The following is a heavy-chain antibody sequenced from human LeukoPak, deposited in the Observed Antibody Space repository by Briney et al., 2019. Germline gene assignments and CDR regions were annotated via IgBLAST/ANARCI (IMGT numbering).Heavy chain of an antibody. Sequence: PSETLSLTCTVSGGSISSGSYYWNWIRQPAGKGLEWIGRIYTSGSTNYNPSLKSRVTISVDTSKNQFSLKLSSVTAADTAVYYCARGVPAAIGYYYYYYMDVWGKGTTVTVSS. CDR2: IYTSGST. V-gene: IGHV4-61*02. CDR3: ARGVPAAIGYYYYYYMDV. J-gene: IGHJ6*03. CDR1: GGSISSGSYY. D-gene: IGHD2-2*01.